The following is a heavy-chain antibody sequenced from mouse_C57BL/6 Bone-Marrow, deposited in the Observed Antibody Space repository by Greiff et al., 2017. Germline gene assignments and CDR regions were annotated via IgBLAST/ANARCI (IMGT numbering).Heavy chain of an antibody. CDR1: GFTFSNYW. CDR3: TSYYYGSSYAMDY. CDR2: IRLKSDNYAT. J-gene: IGHJ4*01. D-gene: IGHD1-1*01. V-gene: IGHV6-3*01. Sequence: EVMLVESGGGLVQPGGSMKLSCVASGFTFSNYWMNWVRQSPEKGLEWVAQIRLKSDNYATHYAESVKGRFTISRDDSKSSVYLQMNNLRAEDTGIDYCTSYYYGSSYAMDYWGQGTSVTVSS.